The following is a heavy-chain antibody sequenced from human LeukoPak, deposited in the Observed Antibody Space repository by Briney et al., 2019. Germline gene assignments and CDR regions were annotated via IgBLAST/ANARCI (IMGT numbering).Heavy chain of an antibody. Sequence: GGSLRLSCAASGFTFSSYAMSWVRQAPGKGLELVSSISDSGGTTYYADSGKGRFSISRDNSKNTLYLQMSSLRADDTAVYYCAKTPVTGKVAGSDCWGQGTLVTVSS. D-gene: IGHD6-19*01. V-gene: IGHV3-23*01. CDR2: ISDSGGTT. CDR3: AKTPVTGKVAGSDC. J-gene: IGHJ4*02. CDR1: GFTFSSYA.